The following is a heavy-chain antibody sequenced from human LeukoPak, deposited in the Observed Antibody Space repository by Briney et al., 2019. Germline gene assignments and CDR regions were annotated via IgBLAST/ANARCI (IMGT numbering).Heavy chain of an antibody. Sequence: SGPTLVNPTQTLTLTCTFSGFSLSTSGVGVGWIRQPPGKALEWLALIYWDDDKRYSPSLKSRLTITKDTSKNQVVLTMTNMDPVGTATYYCARGVRYFDWLPRFDYWGQGTLVTVSS. J-gene: IGHJ4*02. CDR2: IYWDDDK. V-gene: IGHV2-5*02. CDR3: ARGVRYFDWLPRFDY. CDR1: GFSLSTSGVG. D-gene: IGHD3-9*01.